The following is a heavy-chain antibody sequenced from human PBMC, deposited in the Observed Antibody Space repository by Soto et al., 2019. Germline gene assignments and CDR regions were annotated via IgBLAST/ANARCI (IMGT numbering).Heavy chain of an antibody. V-gene: IGHV3-30-3*01. CDR2: ISYDGSNK. CDR1: GFTFSSYA. J-gene: IGHJ6*02. CDR3: ARALTGLTGTAYYYYGMDV. D-gene: IGHD1-20*01. Sequence: QPGGSLRLSCAASGFTFSSYAMHWVRQAPGKGLEWVAVISYDGSNKYYADSVKGRFTISRDNSKNTLYLQMNSLRAEDTAVYYCARALTGLTGTAYYYYGMDVWGQGTTVTVSS.